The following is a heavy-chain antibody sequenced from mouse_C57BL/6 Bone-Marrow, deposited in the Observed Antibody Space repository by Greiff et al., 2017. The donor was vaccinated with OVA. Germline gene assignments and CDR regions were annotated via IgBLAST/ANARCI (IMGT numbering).Heavy chain of an antibody. J-gene: IGHJ2*01. CDR1: GYTFTDYE. Sequence: QVQLQQSGAELVRPGASVTLSCKASGYTFTDYEMHWVKQTPVHGLEWIGAIDPETGGTAYNQKFKGKAILTVDKSSSTAYMQLSSLTSEDSAVYYCAIAYDGYYFDYWGQGTTLTVSS. CDR2: IDPETGGT. CDR3: AIAYDGYYFDY. V-gene: IGHV1-15*01. D-gene: IGHD2-3*01.